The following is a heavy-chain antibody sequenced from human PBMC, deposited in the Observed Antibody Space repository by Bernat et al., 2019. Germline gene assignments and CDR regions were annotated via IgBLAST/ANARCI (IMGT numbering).Heavy chain of an antibody. J-gene: IGHJ6*03. CDR2: IWYDGSNK. Sequence: QVQLVESGGGVVQPGRSLRLSCAASGFTFSSYGMHWVRQAPGKGLEWVAVIWYDGSNKYYADSVKGRFTISRDNSKNTLYLQMISLRAEDTAVYYCARDLNIVATKSHQDYYYYYMDVWGKGTTVTVSS. CDR3: ARDLNIVATKSHQDYYYYYMDV. CDR1: GFTFSSYG. D-gene: IGHD5-12*01. V-gene: IGHV3-33*01.